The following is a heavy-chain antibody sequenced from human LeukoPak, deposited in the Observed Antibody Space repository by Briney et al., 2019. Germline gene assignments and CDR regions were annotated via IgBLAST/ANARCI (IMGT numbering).Heavy chain of an antibody. Sequence: GGSLRLSCTASGFTFSSYNMHWVRQPTGKGLEWFSAVGTAGDTYYPGSVKGRFTISRENAKNSLYLQMNSLRAGDTAVYYCARRGDSRGYYDAFDIWGQGTMVTVSS. CDR3: ARRGDSRGYYDAFDI. D-gene: IGHD3-22*01. V-gene: IGHV3-13*01. J-gene: IGHJ3*02. CDR2: VGTAGDT. CDR1: GFTFSSYN.